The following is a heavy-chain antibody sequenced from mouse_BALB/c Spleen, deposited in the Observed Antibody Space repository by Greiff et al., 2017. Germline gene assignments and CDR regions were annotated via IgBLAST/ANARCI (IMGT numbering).Heavy chain of an antibody. D-gene: IGHD2-3*01. CDR3: ARWGYYAFAY. Sequence: QVQLQQSGAELVRPGSSVKISCKASGYAFSSYWLNWVKQRPGQGLEWIGQIYPGDGDTNYNGKFKGKATLTADKSSSTAYMQLSSLTSEDSAVYFCARWGYYAFAYWGQGTLVTVSA. CDR1: GYAFSSYW. J-gene: IGHJ3*01. CDR2: IYPGDGDT. V-gene: IGHV1-80*01.